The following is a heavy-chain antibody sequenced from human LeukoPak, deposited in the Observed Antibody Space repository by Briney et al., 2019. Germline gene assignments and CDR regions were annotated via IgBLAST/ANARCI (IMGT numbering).Heavy chain of an antibody. CDR2: ISAYNGNT. V-gene: IGHV1-18*01. CDR3: ARVIKTVATRSFQGTYYFDY. J-gene: IGHJ4*02. CDR1: GYTFTSYG. D-gene: IGHD5-12*01. Sequence: ASVKVSCKASGYTFTSYGISWVRQAPGQGLEWMGWISAYNGNTNYAQKLQGRVTMTTDTSTSTAYMELRSLRSDDTAVYYCARVIKTVATRSFQGTYYFDYWGQGTLVTVSS.